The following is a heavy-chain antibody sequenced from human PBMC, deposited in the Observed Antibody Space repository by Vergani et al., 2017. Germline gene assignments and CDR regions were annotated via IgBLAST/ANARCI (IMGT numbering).Heavy chain of an antibody. D-gene: IGHD6-19*01. Sequence: QVQLVESGGGVVQPGRSLRLSCAASGFTFSSYGMHWVRQAPGKGLEWVAVIWYDGSNKYYADSVKGRFTISRDNSKNTLYLQMNSLRAEDTAVYYCARDGDGGWYPFFDYWGQGTLVTVSS. CDR3: ARDGDGGWYPFFDY. J-gene: IGHJ4*02. CDR2: IWYDGSNK. CDR1: GFTFSSYG. V-gene: IGHV3-33*01.